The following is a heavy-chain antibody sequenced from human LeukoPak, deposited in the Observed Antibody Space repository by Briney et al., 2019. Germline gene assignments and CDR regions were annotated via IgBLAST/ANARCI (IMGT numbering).Heavy chain of an antibody. CDR2: IGSSGINI. D-gene: IGHD2-2*01. V-gene: IGHV3-48*03. CDR1: GFTFSTYE. CDR3: ARGALGYCNSINCPQLDY. Sequence: GGSLRLSCAASGFTFSTYEMNWVRQAPGKGLEWIAYIGSSGINIYYGEYVKGRFTISRDNAKNSLYLQMNSLRAEDTAVYYCARGALGYCNSINCPQLDYWGQGTVLPVSS. J-gene: IGHJ4*02.